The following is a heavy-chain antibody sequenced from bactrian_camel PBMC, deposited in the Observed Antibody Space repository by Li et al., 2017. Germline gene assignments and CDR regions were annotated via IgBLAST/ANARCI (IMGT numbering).Heavy chain of an antibody. Sequence: HVQLVESGGGLVQPGGSLRLSCAASGATAGRHCMAWFRQVPGKERETVASIRTGYPFTSDYHASVEGRFTISQDNAKNAVYLQMDSLQPEDTAMYFCAMSFQLPCLGSDERAYDSWGQGTQVTVS. CDR2: IRTGYPFTS. V-gene: IGHV3-2*01. J-gene: IGHJ6*01. CDR3: AMSFQLPCLGSDERAYDS. D-gene: IGHD4*01. CDR1: GATAGRHC.